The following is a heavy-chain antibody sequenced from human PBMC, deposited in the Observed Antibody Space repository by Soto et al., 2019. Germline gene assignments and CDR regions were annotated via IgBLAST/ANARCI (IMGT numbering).Heavy chain of an antibody. CDR3: ARAGVYDAFDI. CDR2: INAGNGNT. V-gene: IGHV1-3*01. J-gene: IGHJ3*02. CDR1: GYTFTSFS. Sequence: GASMKVSCKASGYTFTSFSLHWVPQAPGQRLEWMGWINAGNGNTKYSQKFQGRVTITRDTSASTAYLELSSLRSEDTAVYYCARAGVYDAFDIWGQGTMVTVSS.